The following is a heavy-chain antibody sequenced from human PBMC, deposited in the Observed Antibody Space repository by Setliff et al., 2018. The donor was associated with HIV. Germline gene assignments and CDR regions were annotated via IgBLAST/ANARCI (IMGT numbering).Heavy chain of an antibody. V-gene: IGHV3-21*01. J-gene: IGHJ3*02. CDR2: IRSNGKST. D-gene: IGHD3-22*01. CDR1: GFTFSSYS. CDR3: ARDSSSWSGSSWTFDI. Sequence: GGSLRLSCAASGFTFSSYSMNWVRQAPGKGLEWVSSIRSNGKSTSYADSVMARFTISRDNAKKSLYLQMNSLRVDDTAVYYCARDSSSWSGSSWTFDIWGQGTMVTVSS.